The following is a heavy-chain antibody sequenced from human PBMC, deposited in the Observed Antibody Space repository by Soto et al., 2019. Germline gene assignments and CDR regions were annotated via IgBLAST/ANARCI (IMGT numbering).Heavy chain of an antibody. D-gene: IGHD2-15*01. CDR3: ASSHRTPHSPYYYSDCGMDV. V-gene: IGHV3-33*01. J-gene: IGHJ6*01. Sequence: QVQLVESGGGVVQPGRSLRLSCAASGFTFSSYGMHWVRQAPGKGLEWVAVIWYDGSNKYYADSVKGRFTISRDNSKNTLYLQMNSLRAEDTAVYYCASSHRTPHSPYYYSDCGMDVWGQGTTVTVSS. CDR1: GFTFSSYG. CDR2: IWYDGSNK.